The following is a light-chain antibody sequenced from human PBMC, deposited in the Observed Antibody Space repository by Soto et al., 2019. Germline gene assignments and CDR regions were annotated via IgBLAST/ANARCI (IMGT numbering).Light chain of an antibody. CDR2: GAS. CDR1: QGVSRK. Sequence: DIVMTQSPATLSVAPGERVTFSCRASQGVSRKLAWYQHKPGQAPRLLIYGASSRATGIPDRFSGSGSGTDLTLTISRLEPEDFAVYYCQQYGSSRLTFGGGTKVEIK. J-gene: IGKJ4*01. CDR3: QQYGSSRLT. V-gene: IGKV3-20*01.